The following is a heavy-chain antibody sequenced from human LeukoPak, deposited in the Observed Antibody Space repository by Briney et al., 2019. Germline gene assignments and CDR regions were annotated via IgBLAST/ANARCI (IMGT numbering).Heavy chain of an antibody. Sequence: GGSLRLSWAASGFTFSSYAMSWVRRAPGKGLEWFSAFSGSGGSTYYADSVKGRFTISRDNSKHTLYLQMNSLRAEDTAVYYCAKTHDYSNYDMDWFDPWGQGTLVTVSS. CDR1: GFTFSSYA. D-gene: IGHD4-11*01. CDR3: AKTHDYSNYDMDWFDP. CDR2: FSGSGGST. J-gene: IGHJ5*02. V-gene: IGHV3-23*01.